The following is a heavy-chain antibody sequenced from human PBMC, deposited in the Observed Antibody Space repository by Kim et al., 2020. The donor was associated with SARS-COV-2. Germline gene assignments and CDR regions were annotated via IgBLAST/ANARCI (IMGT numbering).Heavy chain of an antibody. Sequence: GGSLRLSCAASGFNVGYNYMTWVRQAPGKGLEWVARIYSGGSTNFADSVKGRFTLSRDNSMNTLYLQINNLRTDDTAMYFCGTSPSVGFWGQGTLVTVSS. CDR1: GFNVGYNY. V-gene: IGHV3-53*01. J-gene: IGHJ4*02. CDR2: IYSGGST. CDR3: GTSPSVGF. D-gene: IGHD1-26*01.